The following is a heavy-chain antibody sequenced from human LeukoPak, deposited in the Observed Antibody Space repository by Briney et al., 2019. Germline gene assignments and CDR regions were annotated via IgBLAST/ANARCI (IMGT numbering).Heavy chain of an antibody. CDR3: VRDRDLSSSRYNWFDF. Sequence: GRSLRLSCAASGFTFDDYAMHWVRQAPGKGLEWVAVIVHDGNNKYYADSVKGRFTISRDNSRNTLYLQMNSQRTGDTAVYYCVRDRDLSSSRYNWFDFWGHGTLVTVSS. CDR2: IVHDGNNK. D-gene: IGHD6-13*01. CDR1: GFTFDDYA. J-gene: IGHJ5*01. V-gene: IGHV3-30*03.